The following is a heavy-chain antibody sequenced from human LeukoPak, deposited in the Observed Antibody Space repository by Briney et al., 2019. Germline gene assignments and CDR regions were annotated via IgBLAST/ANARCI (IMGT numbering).Heavy chain of an antibody. CDR2: IYASGST. Sequence: SETLSLTCTVSGGSISSYYWSWIRQPAGKGLEWIGRIYASGSTHYNPSLKSRVTMSVDTSKKQFSLNLSSVTAADTAVYYCAREQGASLSWFAPWGKGTLVTVSS. J-gene: IGHJ5*02. V-gene: IGHV4-4*07. CDR3: AREQGASLSWFAP. CDR1: GGSISSYY. D-gene: IGHD4/OR15-4a*01.